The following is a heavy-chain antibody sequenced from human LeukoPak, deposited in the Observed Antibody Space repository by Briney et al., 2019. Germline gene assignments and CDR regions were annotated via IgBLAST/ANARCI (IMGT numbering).Heavy chain of an antibody. Sequence: PGGSLRLSCAASGFTFSSYWMTWVRQAPGKGLEWVANIKQDGSEKYYEDSVKGRFTISRDNAKNSLYLQMNSLRAEDTAVYYCAGGRDVYRYWGQGTLVTVSS. J-gene: IGHJ4*02. CDR2: IKQDGSEK. CDR1: GFTFSSYW. D-gene: IGHD5-24*01. CDR3: AGGRDVYRY. V-gene: IGHV3-7*01.